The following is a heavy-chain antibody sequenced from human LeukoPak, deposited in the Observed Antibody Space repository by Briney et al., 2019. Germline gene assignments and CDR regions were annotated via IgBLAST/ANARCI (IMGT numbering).Heavy chain of an antibody. CDR1: GYTFTSYD. D-gene: IGHD5-18*01. CDR3: ASAVDGIQLRDFDY. CDR2: MNPSSGNT. V-gene: IGHV1-8*01. Sequence: ASVKVSCKASGYTFTSYDINWVRQATGQGLEWMGWMNPSSGNTGYAQKFQGRVTMTRNTSISTAYMELSSLRSEDTAVYYCASAVDGIQLRDFDYWGQGTLVTVSS. J-gene: IGHJ4*02.